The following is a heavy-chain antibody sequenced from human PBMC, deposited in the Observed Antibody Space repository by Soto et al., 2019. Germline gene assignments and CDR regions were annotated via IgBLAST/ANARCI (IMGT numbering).Heavy chain of an antibody. J-gene: IGHJ6*02. CDR2: IYYSGST. Sequence: SETLSLTCTVSGGSISSGGYYWSWIRQPPGKGLEWIGYIYYSGSTYYNPSLKSRVTISVDTSKNQFSLKLSSVTAADTAVYYCARDRSPAYYDSSGPGSLDVWGQGTTVT. CDR1: GGSISSGGYY. V-gene: IGHV4-30-4*01. CDR3: ARDRSPAYYDSSGPGSLDV. D-gene: IGHD3-22*01.